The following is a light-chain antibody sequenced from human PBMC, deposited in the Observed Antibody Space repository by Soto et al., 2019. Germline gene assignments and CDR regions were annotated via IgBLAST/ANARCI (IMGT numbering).Light chain of an antibody. J-gene: IGLJ1*01. CDR3: RSFTSSSTRV. V-gene: IGLV2-14*03. CDR2: EVT. CDR1: SSDVGGYNY. Sequence: QSVLTQPASVSGSPGQSITISCTGTSSDVGGYNYVSWYQQHPGKAPKLIIYEVTNRPSGVSNRFSGSKSDSTASLTIAGLQSEDEAEYYCRSFTSSSTRVFGTGTKLTVL.